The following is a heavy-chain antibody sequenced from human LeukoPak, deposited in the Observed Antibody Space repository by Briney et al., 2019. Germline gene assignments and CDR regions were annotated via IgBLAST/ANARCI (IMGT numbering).Heavy chain of an antibody. D-gene: IGHD6-13*01. CDR3: AKVYSSRGVAFDI. Sequence: GGSLRLSCAASGFTFSSYAMSWVRQTSGKGLEWVSALSGSGGSTYYADSVKGRFTISRDNSKNTLYLQMNSLRAEDTAVYYCAKVYSSRGVAFDIWGQGTMVTVSS. CDR1: GFTFSSYA. CDR2: LSGSGGST. J-gene: IGHJ3*02. V-gene: IGHV3-23*01.